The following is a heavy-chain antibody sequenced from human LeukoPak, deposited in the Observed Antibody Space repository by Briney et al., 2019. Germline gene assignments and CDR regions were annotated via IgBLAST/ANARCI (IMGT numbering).Heavy chain of an antibody. CDR3: ARQKCTSASCLTKNAFDV. CDR2: IYTSGTT. Sequence: SETLSLTCTVSGSISSYYWSWIRQPPGKGLAWIGYIYTSGTTNYNPSLKSRVTISVDTSKNQLSLDLSSVTAADSAVYYCARQKCTSASCLTKNAFDVWGQGTMVTVSS. J-gene: IGHJ3*01. D-gene: IGHD2-2*01. V-gene: IGHV4-4*09. CDR1: GSISSYY.